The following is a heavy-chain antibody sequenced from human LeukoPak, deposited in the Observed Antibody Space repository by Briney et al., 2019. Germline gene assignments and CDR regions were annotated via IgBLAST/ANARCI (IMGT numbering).Heavy chain of an antibody. CDR1: GFTFSSYG. CDR3: AKDRVVSREPTAFDI. J-gene: IGHJ3*02. CDR2: IRYDGSNK. Sequence: GGSLRLSCAASGFTFSSYGMHWVRQAPGKGLEWVAFIRYDGSNKYYADSVKGRLTISRDNSKNTLYLQMNSLRAEDTAVYYCAKDRVVSREPTAFDIWGQGTMVTVSS. D-gene: IGHD1-14*01. V-gene: IGHV3-30*02.